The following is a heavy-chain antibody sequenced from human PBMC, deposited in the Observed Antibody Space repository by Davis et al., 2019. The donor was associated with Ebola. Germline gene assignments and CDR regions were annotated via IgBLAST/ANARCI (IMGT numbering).Heavy chain of an antibody. D-gene: IGHD2-15*01. CDR3: VRGGSATTY. V-gene: IGHV3-11*01. J-gene: IGHJ1*01. CDR1: GFTFSDYY. Sequence: PGGSLRLSCAASGFTFSDYYLSWIRQAPGKGLEWVAHIQTSGVNVYYADSVKGRFTISRDNAKSSLYLQMNSLRAEDTAVFYCVRGGSATTYWGQGTPVTVSS. CDR2: IQTSGVNV.